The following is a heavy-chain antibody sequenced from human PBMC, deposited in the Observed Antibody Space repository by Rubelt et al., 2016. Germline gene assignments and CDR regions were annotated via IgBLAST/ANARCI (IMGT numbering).Heavy chain of an antibody. CDR2: INPNSGGT. Sequence: QVQLVQSGAEVKKPGSSVKVSCKASGGTFSSYAISWVRQAPGQGLEWMGWINPNSGGTNYAQKFQGWVTMTRDTSISTAYMELSRLRSDDTAVYYCARVGIFGVVYDYWGQGTLVTVSS. J-gene: IGHJ4*02. CDR3: ARVGIFGVVYDY. CDR1: GGTFSSYA. V-gene: IGHV1-2*04. D-gene: IGHD3-3*01.